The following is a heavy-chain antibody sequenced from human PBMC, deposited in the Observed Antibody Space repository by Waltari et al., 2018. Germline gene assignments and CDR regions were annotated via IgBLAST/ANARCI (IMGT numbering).Heavy chain of an antibody. CDR3: ARLVLTSQYEINWLGP. V-gene: IGHV1-8*02. D-gene: IGHD6-6*01. CDR1: GYSLTDFA. Sequence: QLVQSGPEVKKPGASVKVSCQASGYSLTDFAITWMRQAAGQGLEWMGWLNPNSGNTAYSQSFQGRVTFTADTSINTTYMEMTALTSEDTAVYYCARLVLTSQYEINWLGPWGQGTLVTVSS. CDR2: LNPNSGNT. J-gene: IGHJ5*02.